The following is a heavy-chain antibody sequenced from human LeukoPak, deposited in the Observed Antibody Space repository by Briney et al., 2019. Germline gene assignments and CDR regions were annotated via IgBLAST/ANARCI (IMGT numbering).Heavy chain of an antibody. CDR3: ARGGYYGSGSYYKD. CDR2: IYYSGST. D-gene: IGHD3-10*01. J-gene: IGHJ4*02. Sequence: SETLSLTCTVSGGSISSYYWSWIRQPPGKGLEWIGYIYYSGSTNYKPSLKSRVTISVDTSKNQFSLKLSSVTAADTAVYYCARGGYYGSGSYYKDWGQGTLVTVSS. CDR1: GGSISSYY. V-gene: IGHV4-59*01.